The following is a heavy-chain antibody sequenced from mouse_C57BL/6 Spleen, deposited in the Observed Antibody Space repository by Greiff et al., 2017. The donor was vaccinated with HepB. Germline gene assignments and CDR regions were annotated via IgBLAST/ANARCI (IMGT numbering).Heavy chain of an antibody. Sequence: QVQLQQSGAELAKPGASVKLSCKASGYTFTSYWMHWVKQRPGQGLEWIGYINPSSGYTKYNQKFKDKATLTADKSSSTAYMQLSSLTYEDSAVYYCARSSYGNYDYFDYWGQGTTLTVSS. V-gene: IGHV1-7*01. J-gene: IGHJ2*01. CDR2: INPSSGYT. D-gene: IGHD2-1*01. CDR3: ARSSYGNYDYFDY. CDR1: GYTFTSYW.